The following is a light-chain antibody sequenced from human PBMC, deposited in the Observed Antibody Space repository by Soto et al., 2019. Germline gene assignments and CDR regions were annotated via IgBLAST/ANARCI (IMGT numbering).Light chain of an antibody. CDR1: RGIGSW. CDR2: GAA. CDR3: QQAHSFPLT. Sequence: CPTQVTAPVSARSTLACRARRGIGSWLAWYQHKTGKAPKMLIDGAATLQTGVPSRFSGSGSGTDFTLTISSLQPEDVATYYCQQAHSFPLTFGGGTKVDI. J-gene: IGKJ4*01. V-gene: IGKV1-12*01.